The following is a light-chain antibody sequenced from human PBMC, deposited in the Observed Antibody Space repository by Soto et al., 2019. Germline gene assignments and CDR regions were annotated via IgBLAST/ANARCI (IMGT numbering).Light chain of an antibody. CDR1: QSVSSSY. CDR3: QQYGSSPQT. V-gene: IGKV3-20*01. J-gene: IGKJ1*01. CDR2: GAS. Sequence: EVVLTQAPGTLCLSPGERATLSCRASQSVSSSYLAWYQQKPGQAPRLLIYGASSRATGVPGRFSGSGSGTDFTLTISRLEPEDFAMYYCQQYGSSPQTFGQGTKVEIK.